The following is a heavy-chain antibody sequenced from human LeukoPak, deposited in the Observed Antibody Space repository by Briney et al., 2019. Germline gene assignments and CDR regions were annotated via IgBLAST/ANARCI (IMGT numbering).Heavy chain of an antibody. CDR1: GFTFSDYY. CDR2: ISSSGSTI. Sequence: PGGSLRLSCAASGFTFSDYYMSWIRQAPGKGLEWVSYISSSGSTIYYADSVKGRFTISRDNAKNSLYLQMNSLRAEDTAVYYCARNVPPPHIIAVAAVGEFDYWGQGTLVTVSS. D-gene: IGHD6-19*01. CDR3: ARNVPPPHIIAVAAVGEFDY. V-gene: IGHV3-11*04. J-gene: IGHJ4*02.